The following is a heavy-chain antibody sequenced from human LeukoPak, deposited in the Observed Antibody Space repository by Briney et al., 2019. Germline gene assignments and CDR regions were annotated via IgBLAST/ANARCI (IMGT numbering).Heavy chain of an antibody. CDR3: ARHPTAENWFDP. V-gene: IGHV4-59*08. J-gene: IGHJ5*02. Sequence: PSETLSLTCTVSGGSISSYYWSWIRPPPGKGLEWIGYIYYSGSTNYNPSLKSRVTISVDTSKNQFSLKLSSVTAADTAVYYCARHPTAENWFDPWGQGTLVTVSS. CDR1: GGSISSYY. CDR2: IYYSGST.